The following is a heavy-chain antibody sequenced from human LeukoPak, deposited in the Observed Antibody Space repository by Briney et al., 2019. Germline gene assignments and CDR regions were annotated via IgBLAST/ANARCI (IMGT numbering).Heavy chain of an antibody. D-gene: IGHD5-18*01. J-gene: IGHJ4*02. Sequence: GDSLRLSCAASGFTFSDSAMNWVRQAPGKGLEWVSVIYSGGSTYYADSVKGRFTISRDNSKNTLYLQMNSLRAEDTAVYYCARANTAMVNDYWGQGTLVTVSS. CDR3: ARANTAMVNDY. CDR1: GFTFSDSA. V-gene: IGHV3-66*01. CDR2: IYSGGST.